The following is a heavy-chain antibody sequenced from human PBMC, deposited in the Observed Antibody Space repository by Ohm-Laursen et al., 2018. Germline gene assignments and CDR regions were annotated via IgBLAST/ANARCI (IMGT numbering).Heavy chain of an antibody. V-gene: IGHV3-66*01. CDR3: ARDRGGYYYDSSGYDY. CDR1: GFTVSSNY. D-gene: IGHD3-22*01. Sequence: SLRLSCTASGFTVSSNYMSWVRQAPGKGLEWVSVIYSGGSTYYADSVKGRFTISRDNSKNTLYLQMNSLRAEDTAVYYCARDRGGYYYDSSGYDYWGQGTLVTVSS. CDR2: IYSGGST. J-gene: IGHJ4*02.